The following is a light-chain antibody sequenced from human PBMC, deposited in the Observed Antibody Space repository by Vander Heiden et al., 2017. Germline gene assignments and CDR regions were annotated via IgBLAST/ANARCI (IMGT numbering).Light chain of an antibody. CDR1: QSISSW. V-gene: IGKV1-5*03. CDR2: KAS. CDR3: QQYNSYPLT. J-gene: IGKJ4*01. Sequence: DILMTQSPPTLSASVGDRVSITCRASQSISSWLAWYQQKPGKAPKILIYKASSIESGIPSRFSGAGSGTEFTLTISSLRPDDFATYYCQQYNSYPLTFGGGTKVEI.